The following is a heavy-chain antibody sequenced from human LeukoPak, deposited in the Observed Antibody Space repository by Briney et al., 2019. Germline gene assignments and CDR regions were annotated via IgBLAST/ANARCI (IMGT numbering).Heavy chain of an antibody. D-gene: IGHD4-11*01. V-gene: IGHV4-39*01. CDR2: IYYREST. CDR3: ARHRDYSTFDI. CDR1: AGSISSSSYY. Sequence: SETLSLTCTVSAGSISSSSYYWGWIRQPPGKGLEWIGSIYYRESTYYNPSLKSRVTISVDTSNNQFSLKLSSVTAADTAVYYCARHRDYSTFDIWGQGTMVTVSS. J-gene: IGHJ3*02.